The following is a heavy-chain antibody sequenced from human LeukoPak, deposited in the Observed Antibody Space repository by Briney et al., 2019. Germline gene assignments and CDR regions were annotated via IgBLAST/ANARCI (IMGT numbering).Heavy chain of an antibody. V-gene: IGHV3-21*01. Sequence: GGSLRLSCAASGLTFSSYSMNWVRQAPGKGLEWVSSISSSSSYIYYADSVKGRFTISRDNAKNSLYLQMNSLRAEDTAVYYCATARGYSYGPLSPDYWGQGTLVTVSS. D-gene: IGHD5-18*01. J-gene: IGHJ4*02. CDR1: GLTFSSYS. CDR3: ATARGYSYGPLSPDY. CDR2: ISSSSSYI.